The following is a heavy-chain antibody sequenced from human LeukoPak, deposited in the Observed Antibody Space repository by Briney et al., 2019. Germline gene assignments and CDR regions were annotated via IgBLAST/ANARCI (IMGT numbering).Heavy chain of an antibody. CDR3: VRDLVATIDHYYYGMDV. CDR1: GGSISSGGYY. V-gene: IGHV4-31*03. D-gene: IGHD5-12*01. Sequence: PSQTLSLTCTVSGGSISSGGYYWSWIRQHPGKGLEWIAYIYYTGSTYYNPSLKSRVTISVDTSKNQLSLKLSSVTAADTAVYFCVRDLVATIDHYYYGMDVWGQGTTVTVSS. J-gene: IGHJ6*02. CDR2: IYYTGST.